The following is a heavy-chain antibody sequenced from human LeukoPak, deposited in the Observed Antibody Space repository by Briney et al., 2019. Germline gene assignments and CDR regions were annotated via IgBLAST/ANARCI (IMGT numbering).Heavy chain of an antibody. CDR2: IYTSGST. Sequence: PSETLSLTCTVSGGSISSGGYYWSWIRQPAGKGLEWIGRIYTSGSTNYNPSLKSRVTISVDTSKNQFSLKLSSVTAADTAVYYCARVIAVAGSNWFDPWGQGTLVTVSS. CDR1: GGSISSGGYY. V-gene: IGHV4-61*02. D-gene: IGHD6-19*01. CDR3: ARVIAVAGSNWFDP. J-gene: IGHJ5*02.